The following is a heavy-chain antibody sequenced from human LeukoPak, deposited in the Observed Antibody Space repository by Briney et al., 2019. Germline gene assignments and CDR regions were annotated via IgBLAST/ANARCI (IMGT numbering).Heavy chain of an antibody. CDR1: GFTFSSYE. J-gene: IGHJ4*02. Sequence: PGGSLRLSCAASGFTFSSYEMNWVRQAPGKGLEWVSYISSSGSTIYYAHSVKGRFTISRDNAKNSLYLQMNSLRADDTAVYYCAREPRQWLVPIDYWGQGALVTVSS. CDR3: AREPRQWLVPIDY. V-gene: IGHV3-48*03. D-gene: IGHD6-19*01. CDR2: ISSSGSTI.